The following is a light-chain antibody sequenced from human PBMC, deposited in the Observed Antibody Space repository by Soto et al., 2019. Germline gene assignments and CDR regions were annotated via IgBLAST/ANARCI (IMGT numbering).Light chain of an antibody. CDR3: CSYAGSYTLV. CDR1: SSDVGGYHY. V-gene: IGLV2-11*01. CDR2: DVN. Sequence: QSALTQPRSVPGSPGQSVTLSCTGTSSDVGGYHYVSWYQHHPGKAPKIIIYDVNKRPSGVPDRFSGSKSGNTASLTISGLQTEDEADYYCCSYAGSYTLVFGGGTKVTVL. J-gene: IGLJ2*01.